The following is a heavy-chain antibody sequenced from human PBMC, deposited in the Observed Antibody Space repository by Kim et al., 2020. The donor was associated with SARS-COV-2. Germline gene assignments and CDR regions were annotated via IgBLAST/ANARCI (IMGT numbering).Heavy chain of an antibody. CDR1: GFTFDDYA. J-gene: IGHJ4*02. D-gene: IGHD6-13*01. CDR2: ISWNSGSI. V-gene: IGHV3-9*01. CDR3: AKDTYSSSWPTQVDY. Sequence: GGSLRLSCAASGFTFDDYAMHWVRQAPGKGLEWVSGISWNSGSIGYADSVKGRFTISRDNAKNSLYLQMNSLRAEDTALYYCAKDTYSSSWPTQVDYWGQGTLVTVSS.